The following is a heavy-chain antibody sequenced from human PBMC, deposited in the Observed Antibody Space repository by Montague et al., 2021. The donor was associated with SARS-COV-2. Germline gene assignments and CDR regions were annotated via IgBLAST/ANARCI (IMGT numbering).Heavy chain of an antibody. CDR3: ARPESVSGWFYFDD. V-gene: IGHV4-39*02. J-gene: IGHJ4*02. CDR2: LSSSGST. CDR1: GESIDRDTYY. D-gene: IGHD6-19*01. Sequence: SETRSLTCIVSGESIDRDTYYWGWIRQSPGKGLEWIRSLSSSGSTYYNPSLRSRVTISMDTSKNHFSLKVNSVTATDTAVYFCARPESVSGWFYFDDWGQGTLVSVSS.